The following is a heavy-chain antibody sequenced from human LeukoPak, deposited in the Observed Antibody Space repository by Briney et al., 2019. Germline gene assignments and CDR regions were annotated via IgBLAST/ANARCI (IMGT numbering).Heavy chain of an antibody. J-gene: IGHJ4*02. D-gene: IGHD3-10*01. CDR2: ISAVGGST. V-gene: IGHV3-23*01. Sequence: GGSLRLSCAASEFTFITYSMSWVRQAPGKGLEWVSSISAVGGSTYYADSVKGRFTISRDNSGNMLNLQMNRLRGEDTAVYSCAKPLTTCPSGSGSFQTDFDCWGQGTLVTVSS. CDR3: AKPLTTCPSGSGSFQTDFDC. CDR1: EFTFITYS.